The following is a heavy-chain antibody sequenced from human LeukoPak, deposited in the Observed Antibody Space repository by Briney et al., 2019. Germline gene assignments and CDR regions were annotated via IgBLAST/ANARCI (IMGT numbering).Heavy chain of an antibody. CDR2: IYYSGST. Sequence: PSETLSLTCTVSGGSISNYYWSWIRQPPGKGLEWIGYIYYSGSTNYNPSLKSRVTISVDTSKNQFSLELNSVTAADTAVYYCARAPNYGDPIDYWGQGTLVTVSS. V-gene: IGHV4-59*01. CDR1: GGSISNYY. CDR3: ARAPNYGDPIDY. J-gene: IGHJ4*02. D-gene: IGHD4-17*01.